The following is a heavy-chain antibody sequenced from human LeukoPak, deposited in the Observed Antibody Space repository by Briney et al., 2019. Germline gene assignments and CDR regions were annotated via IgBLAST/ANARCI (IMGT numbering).Heavy chain of an antibody. CDR1: GGSISSGGYY. V-gene: IGHV4-31*03. CDR2: IYYSGSA. Sequence: PSETLSLTCTVSGGSISSGGYYWSWIRQHPGKGLEWIGYIYYSGSAYYNPSLKSRVTISVDTSENQFSLKLSSVTAADTAVYYCARVNYGSATKEDYWGQGTLVTVSS. J-gene: IGHJ4*02. CDR3: ARVNYGSATKEDY. D-gene: IGHD3-10*01.